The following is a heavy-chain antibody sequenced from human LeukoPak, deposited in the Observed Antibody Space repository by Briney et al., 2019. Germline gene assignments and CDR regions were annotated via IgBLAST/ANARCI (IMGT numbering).Heavy chain of an antibody. V-gene: IGHV1-2*02. Sequence: ASVKVSCKASVYTFTGYYMHWVRQAPGQGLEWMGWINPNSGGTNYAQKFQGRVTMTRDTSISTAYMELSRLRSDDTAVYYCARPGLGYSYGTFDYWGQGTLVTVSS. CDR3: ARPGLGYSYGTFDY. J-gene: IGHJ4*02. CDR1: VYTFTGYY. CDR2: INPNSGGT. D-gene: IGHD5-18*01.